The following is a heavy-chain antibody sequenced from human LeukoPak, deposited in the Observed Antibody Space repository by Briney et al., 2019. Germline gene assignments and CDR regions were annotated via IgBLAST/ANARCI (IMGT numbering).Heavy chain of an antibody. V-gene: IGHV4-34*01. D-gene: IGHD3-22*01. CDR1: GGSFSGYY. CDR3: ARGYYYDSSGYTPRGY. J-gene: IGHJ4*02. Sequence: SETLSLTCVVYGGSFSGYYWSWIRQPPGKGLEWIGEINHSGSTNYNPSLKSRVTISVDTSKNQFSLKLSSVTAADTAVYYCARGYYYDSSGYTPRGYWGQGTLVTVSS. CDR2: INHSGST.